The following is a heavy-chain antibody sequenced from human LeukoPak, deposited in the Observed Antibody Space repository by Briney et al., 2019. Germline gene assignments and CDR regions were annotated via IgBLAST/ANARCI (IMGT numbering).Heavy chain of an antibody. D-gene: IGHD3-3*01. CDR3: AKDKDFWSGYSRGLPYYYSMDV. CDR2: ISYDGSNK. V-gene: IGHV3-30*18. CDR1: GFTFSSYG. Sequence: PGGSLRLSCAASGFTFSSYGMHWVRQAPGKGLEWVAVISYDGSNKYYADSVKGRFTISRDNAKNTLYLQMNSLRAEDTAVYYCAKDKDFWSGYSRGLPYYYSMDVWGQGTTVTVSS. J-gene: IGHJ6*02.